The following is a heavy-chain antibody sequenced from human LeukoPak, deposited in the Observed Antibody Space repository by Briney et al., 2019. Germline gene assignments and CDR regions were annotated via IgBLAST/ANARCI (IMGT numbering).Heavy chain of an antibody. D-gene: IGHD6-13*01. CDR3: ARAANTAAGTPTLAIDY. CDR2: IPSTSSYT. CDR1: GFTFSTYG. V-gene: IGHV3-21*05. J-gene: IGHJ4*02. Sequence: PGGSLRLSCAASGFTFSTYGMHWVRQAPGKGLEWVSYIPSTSSYTSYAESVKGRFTISRDNAKNSLYLQMNSLRAEDTAVYYCARAANTAAGTPTLAIDYWGQGTLVTVSS.